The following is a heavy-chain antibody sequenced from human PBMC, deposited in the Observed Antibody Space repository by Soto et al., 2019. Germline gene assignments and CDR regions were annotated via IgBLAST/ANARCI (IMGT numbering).Heavy chain of an antibody. D-gene: IGHD1-1*01. V-gene: IGHV4-59*01. CDR2: IYYSGGT. CDR3: AREQRGRGHWFDP. J-gene: IGHJ5*02. CDR1: GGSISSYY. Sequence: GSLRLSCTVSGGSISSYYWSWIRQPPGKGLEWIGDIYYSGGTDYNPSLKSRVTISVDTSKNQFSLKLSSVTAADTAVYYCAREQRGRGHWFDPWGQGTLVTVSS.